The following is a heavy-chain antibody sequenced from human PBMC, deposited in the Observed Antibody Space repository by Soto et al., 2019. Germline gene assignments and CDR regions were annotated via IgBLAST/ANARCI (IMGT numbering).Heavy chain of an antibody. V-gene: IGHV1-46*01. CDR1: GYTFAGYY. J-gene: IGHJ2*01. D-gene: IGHD6-13*01. CDR3: ARTQQPRLYWYFDL. CDR2: INPSGGST. Sequence: ASVKVSCKASGYTFAGYYMHWVRQAPGQGLEWMGIINPSGGSTSYAQKFQGRVTMTRDTSTSTVYMELSSLRFEDTAVYYCARTQQPRLYWYFDLWGRGTLVTVSS.